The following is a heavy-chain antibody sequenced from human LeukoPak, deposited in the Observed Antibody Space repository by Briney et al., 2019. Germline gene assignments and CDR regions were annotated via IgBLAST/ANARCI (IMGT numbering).Heavy chain of an antibody. CDR2: IYYSGST. Sequence: PSETLSLTCTVSGGSISSSSFYWGWIRQPPGKGLEWIGSIYYSGSTYYNPSLKSRVTISVDTSKNQFSLRLSSVTAADTAIYYCARRYNFWSGYYREDAFDIWGQGTMVTVSS. V-gene: IGHV4-39*01. J-gene: IGHJ3*02. CDR1: GGSISSSSFY. CDR3: ARRYNFWSGYYREDAFDI. D-gene: IGHD3-3*01.